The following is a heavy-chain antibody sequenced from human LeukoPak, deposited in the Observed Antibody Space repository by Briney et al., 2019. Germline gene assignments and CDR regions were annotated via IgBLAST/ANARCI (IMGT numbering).Heavy chain of an antibody. V-gene: IGHV1-2*06. CDR3: ARDRRGVMNYFDY. CDR2: INPNSGGT. J-gene: IGHJ4*02. D-gene: IGHD3-16*01. Sequence: GASVKVSCKASGYTFTGYYMHWVRQAPGQGLEWMGRINPNSGGTNYAQKFQGRVTMTRDTSISTAYMELGRLRSDDTAVYYCARDRRGVMNYFDYWGQGTVVTVSS. CDR1: GYTFTGYY.